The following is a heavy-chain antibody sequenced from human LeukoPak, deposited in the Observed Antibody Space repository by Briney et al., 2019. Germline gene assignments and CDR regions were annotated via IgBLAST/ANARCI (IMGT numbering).Heavy chain of an antibody. CDR2: INHSGST. Sequence: SETLSLTCAVYGGSFSGYYWSWIRQPPGKGLEWIGEINHSGSTNYNPSLKSRVTISVDTSKNQFSLKLSSVTAADTAVYYCARALPRTYYDFWSGRGGYNWFDPWGQGTLVTVSS. V-gene: IGHV4-34*01. J-gene: IGHJ5*02. CDR1: GGSFSGYY. D-gene: IGHD3-3*01. CDR3: ARALPRTYYDFWSGRGGYNWFDP.